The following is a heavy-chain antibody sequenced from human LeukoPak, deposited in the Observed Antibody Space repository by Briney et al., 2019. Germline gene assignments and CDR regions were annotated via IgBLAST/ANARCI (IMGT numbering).Heavy chain of an antibody. CDR1: GYSISSGYY. CDR2: INYRGST. CDR3: ARGGYDYVWGSYRSSFDY. V-gene: IGHV4-38-2*02. J-gene: IGHJ4*02. D-gene: IGHD3-16*02. Sequence: PSETLSLTCTVSGYSISSGYYWGWIRQPPGKGLEYIGSINYRGSTYYNPSLKSRVTISVDTSKNQFSLKLSSVTAADTAVYYCARGGYDYVWGSYRSSFDYWGQGTLVTVSS.